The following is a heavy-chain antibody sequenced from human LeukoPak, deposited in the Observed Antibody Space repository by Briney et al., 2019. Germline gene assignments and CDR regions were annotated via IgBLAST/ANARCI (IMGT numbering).Heavy chain of an antibody. D-gene: IGHD5-24*01. CDR2: IYHSGST. J-gene: IGHJ2*01. Sequence: PSETLSLTCAVSGYSISSGYYWGWIRQPPGKGLEWIGSIYHSGSTYYNPSLKSRVTISVDTSKNQFSLKLSSVTAADTAVYYCARRKRWHNDWDWYFDLWGRGTLVTVSS. V-gene: IGHV4-38-2*01. CDR3: ARRKRWHNDWDWYFDL. CDR1: GYSISSGYY.